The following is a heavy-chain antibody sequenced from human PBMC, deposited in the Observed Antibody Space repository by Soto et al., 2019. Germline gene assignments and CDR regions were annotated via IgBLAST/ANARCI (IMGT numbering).Heavy chain of an antibody. V-gene: IGHV3-74*01. D-gene: IGHD6-19*01. J-gene: IGHJ4*02. CDR1: GFTFSSYW. CDR3: ARPYSSRWYYFDS. Sequence: GGSLRLSCATSGFTFSSYWMFWVRQAPGKGLVWVSRINTDGSGTNYADAVKGRFTISRDNAKNTLYLQMDSLRAEDTAVYYCARPYSSRWYYFDSWGQGTKVTVSS. CDR2: INTDGSGT.